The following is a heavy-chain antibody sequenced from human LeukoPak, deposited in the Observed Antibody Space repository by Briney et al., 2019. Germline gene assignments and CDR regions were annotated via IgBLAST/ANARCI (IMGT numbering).Heavy chain of an antibody. CDR3: ARGGSSGWYTPSVPPHTPLYNWFDP. CDR1: GYTFTSYD. Sequence: GASVKVSCKASGYTFTSYDINWVRQATGQGLEWMGWMNPNSGNTGYAQKFQGRVTITRNTSISTAYMELSSLRSEDTAVYYCARGGSSGWYTPSVPPHTPLYNWFDPWGQGTLVTVSS. CDR2: MNPNSGNT. V-gene: IGHV1-8*01. D-gene: IGHD6-19*01. J-gene: IGHJ5*02.